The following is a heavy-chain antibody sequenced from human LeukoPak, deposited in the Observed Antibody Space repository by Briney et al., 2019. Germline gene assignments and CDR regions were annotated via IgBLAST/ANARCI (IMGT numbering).Heavy chain of an antibody. V-gene: IGHV1-18*01. CDR1: GYTFTSYG. CDR2: ISAYNGNR. Sequence: GASVKASCKASGYTFTSYGISWVRQAPGQGLEWMGWISAYNGNRDYAQKFQGRVTMTTDTATNTAYMDLSSLRDDDTAVYYCARRRVDYGGDFWGQGTLVIVSS. D-gene: IGHD4-23*01. J-gene: IGHJ4*02. CDR3: ARRRVDYGGDF.